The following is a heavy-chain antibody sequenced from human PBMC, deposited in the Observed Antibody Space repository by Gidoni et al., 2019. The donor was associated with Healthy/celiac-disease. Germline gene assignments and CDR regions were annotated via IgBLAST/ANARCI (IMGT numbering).Heavy chain of an antibody. D-gene: IGHD3-3*01. Sequence: EVQLLESGGGLVQPGGSLRLSCAASGFTFSSYAMSWFRQAPGKGLEWVSAISGSGGSTYYADSVKGRFTISRDNSKNTLYLQMNSLRAEDTAVYYCAKDRGRDFGVVTLYYFDYWGQGTLVTVSS. CDR1: GFTFSSYA. J-gene: IGHJ4*02. V-gene: IGHV3-23*01. CDR2: ISGSGGST. CDR3: AKDRGRDFGVVTLYYFDY.